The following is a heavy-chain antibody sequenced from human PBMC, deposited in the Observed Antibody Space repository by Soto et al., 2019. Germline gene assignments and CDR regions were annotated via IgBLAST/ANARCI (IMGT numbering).Heavy chain of an antibody. D-gene: IGHD3-22*01. CDR1: GYTLTELS. J-gene: IGHJ4*02. V-gene: IGHV1-24*01. CDR2: FDPEDGET. CDR3: ATGLNYYDSSGPHD. Sequence: ASVKVSCKVSGYTLTELSMHWVRQAPGKGLEWMGGFDPEDGETIYAQKFQGRVTMTEDTSTDTAYMELSSLRSEDTAVYYCATGLNYYDSSGPHDWGQGTLVTVSS.